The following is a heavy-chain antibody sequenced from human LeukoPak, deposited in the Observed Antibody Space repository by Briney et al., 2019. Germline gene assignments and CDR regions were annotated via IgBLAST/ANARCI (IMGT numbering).Heavy chain of an antibody. CDR3: ARLRVYSSSSGDY. V-gene: IGHV4-39*07. CDR1: GGSISSSSYY. D-gene: IGHD6-6*01. J-gene: IGHJ4*02. CDR2: INHSGST. Sequence: SETLSLTCTVSGGSISSSSYYWGWIRQPPGKGLEWIGEINHSGSTNYNPSLKSRVTISVDTSKNQFSLKLSSVTAADTAVYYCARLRVYSSSSGDYWGQGTLVTVSS.